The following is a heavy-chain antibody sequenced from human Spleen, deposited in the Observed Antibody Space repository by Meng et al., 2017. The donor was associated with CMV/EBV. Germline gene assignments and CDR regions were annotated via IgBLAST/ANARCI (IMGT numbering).Heavy chain of an antibody. CDR1: GYSFTGYF. D-gene: IGHD1-20*01. CDR3: ARGLSRYNWNHVLEGGHDY. CDR2: INPNTGDT. Sequence: ASVKVSCKASGYSFTGYFMHWVRQAPGQGLEWMGWINPNTGDTNYAQKFQGRVTMTRDTSISTAYMELSRLRSDDTAVYYCARGLSRYNWNHVLEGGHDYWGQGTLVTVSS. V-gene: IGHV1-2*02. J-gene: IGHJ4*02.